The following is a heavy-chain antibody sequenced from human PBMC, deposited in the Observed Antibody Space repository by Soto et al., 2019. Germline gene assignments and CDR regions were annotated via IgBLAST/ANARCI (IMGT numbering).Heavy chain of an antibody. CDR1: GYSFTSYW. CDR3: ARHFGHSGSYPSAFDI. Sequence: PGESLKISCKGSGYSFTSYWIGWVRQMPGKGLEWMGTIYPGDSDTRYSPSFQGQVTISADKSISTAYLQWSSLKASDTAMYYCARHFGHSGSYPSAFDIWGQGTMVTVSS. V-gene: IGHV5-51*01. D-gene: IGHD1-26*01. CDR2: IYPGDSDT. J-gene: IGHJ3*02.